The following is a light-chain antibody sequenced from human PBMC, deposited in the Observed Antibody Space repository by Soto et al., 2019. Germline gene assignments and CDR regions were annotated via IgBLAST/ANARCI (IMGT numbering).Light chain of an antibody. J-gene: IGLJ1*01. CDR1: SSDVGGYNY. V-gene: IGLV2-11*01. CDR2: DVT. CDR3: CSYAGSCTYL. Sequence: QSVLTQPRSVCGSPGQSVTISCTGTSSDVGGYNYVSWYQHHPGKAPKLMIYDVTKRPSGVRDRFSASKSGNTASLTISGLQAEDEADYSCCSYAGSCTYLFGTGTKVTGL.